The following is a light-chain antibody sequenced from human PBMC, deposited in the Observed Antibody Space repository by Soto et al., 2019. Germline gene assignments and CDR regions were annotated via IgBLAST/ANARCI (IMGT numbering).Light chain of an antibody. CDR1: DSVHDY. Sequence: EIVLRQAPDTRSASPRDRANISCSASDSVHDYLAWYQQKPGPAPRLVIYEASNRATGTPPRFSGSGSGTDFPLTLTSLEPEHFAVYYRQQRSTWPHPITFGQGTRLEIK. CDR3: QQRSTWPHPIT. CDR2: EAS. V-gene: IGKV3-11*01. J-gene: IGKJ5*01.